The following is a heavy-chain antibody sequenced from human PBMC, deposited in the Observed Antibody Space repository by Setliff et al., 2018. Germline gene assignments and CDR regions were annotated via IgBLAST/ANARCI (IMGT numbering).Heavy chain of an antibody. J-gene: IGHJ5*02. Sequence: SVKVSCKASGGTLSNYGLSWVRQAPGQGLEWMGGTIPMLALPNKAEKFQDRITITADKSANTAYMELSSLRSEDTAVYYCTRGTGRSWSLDPWGQGTLVTVSS. CDR1: GGTLSNYG. V-gene: IGHV1-69*10. CDR2: TIPMLALP. CDR3: TRGTGRSWSLDP. D-gene: IGHD6-13*01.